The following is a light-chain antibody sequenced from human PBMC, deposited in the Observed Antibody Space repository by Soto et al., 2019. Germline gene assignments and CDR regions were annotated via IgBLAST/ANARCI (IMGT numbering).Light chain of an antibody. CDR2: GAS. CDR3: QQYGSSPIT. CDR1: QSVSSSY. V-gene: IGKV3-20*01. J-gene: IGKJ3*01. Sequence: EIVLTQSPGTLSLSPGERATLSCRASQSVSSSYLAWYQQKPGQAPRLLIYGASSRATVIPDRFSGSGSGTDFTLTISRLEPDDFAVYYCQQYGSSPITFGPGTKVEIK.